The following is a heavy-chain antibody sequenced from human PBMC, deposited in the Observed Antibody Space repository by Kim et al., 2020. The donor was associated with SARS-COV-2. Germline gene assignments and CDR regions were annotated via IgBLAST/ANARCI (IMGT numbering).Heavy chain of an antibody. CDR3: ARSTGDVGYFDL. CDR2: I. D-gene: IGHD3-16*01. J-gene: IGHJ4*02. V-gene: IGHV3-48*01. Sequence: IYYADSLKGRFTITRGNANNSLSLEMNSLSGEDTAVYYCARSTGDVGYFDLWGQGTLVTVSS.